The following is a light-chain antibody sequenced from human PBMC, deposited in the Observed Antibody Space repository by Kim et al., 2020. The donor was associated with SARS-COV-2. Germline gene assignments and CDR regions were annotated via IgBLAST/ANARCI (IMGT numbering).Light chain of an antibody. CDR2: GAS. J-gene: IGKJ4*01. V-gene: IGKV3D-15*01. CDR3: QQYNKWPLT. CDR1: QSVSSN. Sequence: EIVMTQSPATLSVSPGERATLSCRASQSVSSNLAWYQQKPGQAPRLLIYGASTRATGIPARFSGSGSGTEFTLTISSLQSEDFAVYYCQQYNKWPLTFCGGTKVEIK.